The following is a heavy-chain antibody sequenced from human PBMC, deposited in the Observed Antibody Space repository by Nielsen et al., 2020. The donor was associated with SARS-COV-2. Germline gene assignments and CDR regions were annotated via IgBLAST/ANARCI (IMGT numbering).Heavy chain of an antibody. CDR3: ARHSELRGFDP. CDR2: IYPGDSVT. D-gene: IGHD1-7*01. V-gene: IGHV5-51*01. J-gene: IGHJ5*02. Sequence: GESLKISCKASGYRFTNDWIGWVRQMPGKGLEWMGSIYPGDSVTRYSPSFQGQVTVSADKSISTAYLQWTSLKASDTAMYYCARHSELRGFDPWGQGTLVTVSS. CDR1: GYRFTNDW.